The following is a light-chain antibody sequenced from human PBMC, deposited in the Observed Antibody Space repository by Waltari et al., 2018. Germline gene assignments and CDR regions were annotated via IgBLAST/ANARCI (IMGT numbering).Light chain of an antibody. Sequence: YELTQPPSASVSPGQTASITCSGDKLGDNNECWYQQKPGQAPVLVNDQESRRPPGIRVRFSGSSYGNTATLTSGGAQAKDEADYYWQAWDSSAYVFGTGTKVTVL. V-gene: IGLV3-1*01. J-gene: IGLJ1*01. CDR3: QAWDSSAYV. CDR2: QES. CDR1: KLGDNN.